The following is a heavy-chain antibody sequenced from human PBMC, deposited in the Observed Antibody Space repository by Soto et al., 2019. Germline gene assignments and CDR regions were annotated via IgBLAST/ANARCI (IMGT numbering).Heavy chain of an antibody. D-gene: IGHD4-17*01. CDR2: ISGSGGST. V-gene: IGHV3-23*01. J-gene: IGHJ6*02. CDR3: AKDLSDYGDYYYYYGMDV. CDR1: GFTFSSYA. Sequence: EVQLLESGGGLVQPGGSLRLSCAASGFTFSSYAMNWVRQAPGKGLEWVSAISGSGGSTYYADSVKGRFTISRDNSKNTLYLQMNSLRAEDTAVYYCAKDLSDYGDYYYYYGMDVWGQGTTVTVSS.